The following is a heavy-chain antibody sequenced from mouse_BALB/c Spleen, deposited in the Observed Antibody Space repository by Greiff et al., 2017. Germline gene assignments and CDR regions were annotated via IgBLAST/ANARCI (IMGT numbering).Heavy chain of an antibody. CDR2: IDPENGDT. CDR3: ARDPLAY. Sequence: VQLQQSGAELVRSGASVKLSCTASGFNIKDYYMHWVKQRPEQGLEWIGWIDPENGDTEYAPKFQGKATMTADTSSNTAYLQLSSLTSEDTAVYYCARDPLAYWGQGTLVTVSA. V-gene: IGHV14-4*02. J-gene: IGHJ3*01. CDR1: GFNIKDYY.